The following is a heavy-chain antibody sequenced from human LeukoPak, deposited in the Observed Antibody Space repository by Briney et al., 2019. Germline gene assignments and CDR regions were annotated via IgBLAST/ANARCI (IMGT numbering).Heavy chain of an antibody. Sequence: PGGSLRLSCAASGFTFSNAWMSWVRQAPGKGLEWVGRIKSKTDGGTTDYAAPVKGRFTISRDDSKNTLYLQMNSLKTEDTAVYYCTTATLATRTPLFGGGWWDAFDIWGQGTMVTVSS. D-gene: IGHD3-16*01. CDR2: IKSKTDGGTT. CDR3: TTATLATRTPLFGGGWWDAFDI. CDR1: GFTFSNAW. V-gene: IGHV3-15*01. J-gene: IGHJ3*02.